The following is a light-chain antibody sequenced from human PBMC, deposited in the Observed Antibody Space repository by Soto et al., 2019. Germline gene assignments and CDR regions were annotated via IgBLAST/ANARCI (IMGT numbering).Light chain of an antibody. CDR2: DVS. Sequence: SVLTQPASVSGSPGQSVTISCTGASSDVGGFDHVSWYQQHPGKVPRLLIYDVSSRPSGVSDRFSGSKSGNTASLTISGLQAEDEADYYCTSFKTTNTYVFGTGTKVTVL. V-gene: IGLV2-14*03. J-gene: IGLJ1*01. CDR3: TSFKTTNTYV. CDR1: SSDVGGFDH.